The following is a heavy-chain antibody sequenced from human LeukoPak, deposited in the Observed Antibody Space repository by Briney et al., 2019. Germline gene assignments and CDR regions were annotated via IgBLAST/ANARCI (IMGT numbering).Heavy chain of an antibody. V-gene: IGHV4-59*08. CDR1: GGSISSYY. CDR3: ARQYSSSWLFDY. D-gene: IGHD6-13*01. J-gene: IGHJ4*02. Sequence: SETLSLTCTVSGGSISSYYRSWIRQPPGKGLEWIGYIYYSGSTNYNPSLKSRVTISVDTSKNQFSLKLSSVTAADTAVYYCARQYSSSWLFDYWGQGTLVTVSS. CDR2: IYYSGST.